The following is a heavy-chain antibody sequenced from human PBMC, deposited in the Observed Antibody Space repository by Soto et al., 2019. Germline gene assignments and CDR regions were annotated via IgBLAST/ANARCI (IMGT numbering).Heavy chain of an antibody. CDR2: TSGNKGDT. V-gene: IGHV1-18*01. D-gene: IGHD3-10*01. CDR1: GYTFSNYG. Sequence: QVQLVQSGAEVKKPGASVQVSCKASGYTFSNYGISWVRQAPGQGLEWMGWTSGNKGDTKYAQTVQGRVNMTTVTSTSTVYMDLRSLRSDDTAVYYCARATRDYYYYYGLDVWGQGTTVTVSS. J-gene: IGHJ6*02. CDR3: ARATRDYYYYYGLDV.